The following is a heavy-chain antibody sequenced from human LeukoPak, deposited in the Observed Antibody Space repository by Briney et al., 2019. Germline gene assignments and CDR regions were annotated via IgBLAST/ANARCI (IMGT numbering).Heavy chain of an antibody. CDR2: ISGSGGST. D-gene: IGHD1-7*01. CDR1: GFTFSSYA. CDR3: AKAYDALGTLDY. V-gene: IGHV3-23*01. Sequence: GGSLRLSCAASGFTFSSYAMSWVRQAPGKGLEWVSAISGSGGSTYYADSVKGRYTISRDNSKNTLYLQMNSLRAEDTAVYYCAKAYDALGTLDYWGQGTLVTVSS. J-gene: IGHJ4*02.